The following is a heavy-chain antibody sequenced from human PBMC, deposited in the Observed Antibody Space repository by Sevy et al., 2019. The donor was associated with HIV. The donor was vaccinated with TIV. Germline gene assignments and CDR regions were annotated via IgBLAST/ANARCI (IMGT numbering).Heavy chain of an antibody. CDR3: ARGFSGYDLFPSGFDY. J-gene: IGHJ4*02. CDR2: INTLSGGT. D-gene: IGHD5-12*01. Sequence: WASVKVSCKASGYTFTGYYMHWVRQTPGQGLEWVGWINTLSGGTNYAQKFQGRATMTRDTSISTAYMEVTRLRSDDTAVFYCARGFSGYDLFPSGFDYWVQGTLITVSS. CDR1: GYTFTGYY. V-gene: IGHV1-2*02.